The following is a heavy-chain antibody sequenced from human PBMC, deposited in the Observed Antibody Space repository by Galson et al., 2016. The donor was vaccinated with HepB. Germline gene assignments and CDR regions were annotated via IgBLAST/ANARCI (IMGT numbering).Heavy chain of an antibody. CDR2: IYYRGST. V-gene: IGHV4-39*01. D-gene: IGHD5-12*01. Sequence: SETLSLTCTVSGDAVRSTSFYWGWIRQPPGKGLEWIGSIYYRGSTYYNPSLKSRVSISVDTSRNQFSLKLRSVTAADTAIYYCARHRVDIVATTMHVFDFWGQGALVTVAS. CDR3: ARHRVDIVATTMHVFDF. CDR1: GDAVRSTSFY. J-gene: IGHJ4*02.